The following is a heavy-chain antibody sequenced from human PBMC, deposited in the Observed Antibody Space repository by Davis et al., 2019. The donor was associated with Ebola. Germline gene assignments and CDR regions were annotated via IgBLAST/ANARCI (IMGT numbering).Heavy chain of an antibody. CDR1: GFTFSGSA. D-gene: IGHD3-22*01. V-gene: IGHV3-73*01. CDR3: ARSVGYYGAYGMGV. J-gene: IGHJ6*02. CDR2: IRSKANSYAT. Sequence: GESLKISCAASGFTFSGSAMHWVRQASGKGLEWVGRIRSKANSYATAYAALVKGRFTISRDDSKNTLYLQMNSLRAEDTAVYYCARSVGYYGAYGMGVWGQGTTVTVSS.